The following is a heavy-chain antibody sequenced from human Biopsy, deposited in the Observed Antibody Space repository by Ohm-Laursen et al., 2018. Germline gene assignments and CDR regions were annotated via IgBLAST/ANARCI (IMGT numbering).Heavy chain of an antibody. CDR3: TRGEGSSWFDP. V-gene: IGHV1-69*10. CDR2: IIPIPNVA. J-gene: IGHJ5*02. Sequence: SVKVSCKASGDSFTSYAIGWVRQAPGQGLEWMGGIIPIPNVATYAQKFQGRITITADESTGTAYMELSSLTSDDTAVYFCTRGEGSSWFDPWGHGTLVTVSS. D-gene: IGHD1-26*01. CDR1: GDSFTSYA.